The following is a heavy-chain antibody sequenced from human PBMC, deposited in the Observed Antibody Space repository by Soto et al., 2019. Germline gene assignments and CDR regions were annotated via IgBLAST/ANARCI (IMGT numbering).Heavy chain of an antibody. CDR2: IYWDDDK. Sequence: QITLKESGPTLVKPTQTLTLTCTFSGFSLRTSGVGVGWIRQPPGKALEWLTLIYWDDDKRYSPSLKSRLTITKDTSKNQVVLTMTNTDPVDTATYYCARQRYYENSGYSDHWGQGTLVTVSS. CDR3: ARQRYYENSGYSDH. V-gene: IGHV2-5*02. J-gene: IGHJ5*02. CDR1: GFSLRTSGVG. D-gene: IGHD3-22*01.